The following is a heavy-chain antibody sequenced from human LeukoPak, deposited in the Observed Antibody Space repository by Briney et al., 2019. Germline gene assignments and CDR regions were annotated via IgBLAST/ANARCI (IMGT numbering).Heavy chain of an antibody. V-gene: IGHV4-34*01. D-gene: IGHD1-26*01. J-gene: IGHJ2*01. Sequence: SETLSLTCAVYGGSFSGYYWSWIRQPPGKGLEWIGEINHSGSTNYNPSLKSRVTISVDTSKNQFSLKLSSVTAADTAVYYCARPSGSYYPNWYFDLWGRGTLVTVSS. CDR3: ARPSGSYYPNWYFDL. CDR1: GGSFSGYY. CDR2: INHSGST.